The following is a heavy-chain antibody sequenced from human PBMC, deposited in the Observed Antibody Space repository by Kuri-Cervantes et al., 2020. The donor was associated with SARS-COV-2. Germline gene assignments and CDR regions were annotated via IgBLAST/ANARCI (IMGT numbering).Heavy chain of an antibody. V-gene: IGHV4-39*01. CDR3: ARQRGGFLEWLLYYDY. CDR1: GGSISSSSYY. CDR2: IYYSGST. Sequence: GSLRLSCTVSGGSISSSSYYWGWIRQPPRKGLEWIGSIYYSGSTYYNPSLKSRVTISVDTSKNQFSLKLSSVTAADTAVYYCARQRGGFLEWLLYYDYWGQGTLVTVSS. J-gene: IGHJ4*02. D-gene: IGHD3-3*01.